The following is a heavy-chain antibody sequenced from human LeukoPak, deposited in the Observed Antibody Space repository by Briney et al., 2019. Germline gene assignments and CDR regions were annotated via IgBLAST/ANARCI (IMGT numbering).Heavy chain of an antibody. CDR3: ARVSSSWYQDWYFDL. CDR2: IYTSGST. J-gene: IGHJ2*01. CDR1: GGSISSYY. V-gene: IGHV4-4*07. Sequence: PSETLSLTCTVSGGSISSYYWGWIRQPPGKGLEWIGRIYTSGSTNYNPSLKSRVTMSVDMSKNQFSLKLSSMIAAGTAVYYCARVSSSWYQDWYFDLWGRGTLVTVPS. D-gene: IGHD6-13*01.